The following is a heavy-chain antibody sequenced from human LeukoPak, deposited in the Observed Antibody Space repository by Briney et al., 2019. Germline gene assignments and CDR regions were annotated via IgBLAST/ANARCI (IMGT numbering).Heavy chain of an antibody. D-gene: IGHD6-19*01. J-gene: IGHJ5*02. CDR1: GYTFTGYY. Sequence: GASVKVSCKASGYTFTGYYMHWVRQAPGRGLEWMGWTNPNSGGTNYAQKFQGRVTMTRDTSISTAYMELSRLRSDDTAMYYCARDVGITVADSFDPWGQGTLVTVSS. CDR3: ARDVGITVADSFDP. CDR2: TNPNSGGT. V-gene: IGHV1-2*02.